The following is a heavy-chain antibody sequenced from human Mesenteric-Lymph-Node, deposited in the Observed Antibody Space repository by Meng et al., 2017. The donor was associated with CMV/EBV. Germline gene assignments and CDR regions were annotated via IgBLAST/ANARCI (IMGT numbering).Heavy chain of an antibody. CDR3: ARDLTATGSVDY. CDR2: ISNDGSNR. CDR1: GFIFRDCY. J-gene: IGHJ4*02. V-gene: IGHV3-30-3*01. D-gene: IGHD6-13*01. Sequence: CAVSGFIFRDCYMSWIRQAPGKGLEWVAVISNDGSNRYSADSVKGRFTISRDSSKNTLYLQMNSLRVEDTAVYYCARDLTATGSVDYWGQGTLVTVSS.